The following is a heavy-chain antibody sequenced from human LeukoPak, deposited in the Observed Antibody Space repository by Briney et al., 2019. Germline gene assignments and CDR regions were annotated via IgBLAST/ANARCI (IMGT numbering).Heavy chain of an antibody. D-gene: IGHD7-27*01. J-gene: IGHJ4*02. CDR3: ARDLTGGYYFDY. CDR1: GGSITSGDYY. Sequence: PSETLSLTCTVSGGSITSGDYYWGWLRQPAGKGLEWIGRIYLGGSSSYNPSLKSRFTMSVDTSKNQFSLKLSSVTAADTAVYYCARDLTGGYYFDYWGQGTLVTVSS. CDR2: IYLGGSS. V-gene: IGHV4-61*02.